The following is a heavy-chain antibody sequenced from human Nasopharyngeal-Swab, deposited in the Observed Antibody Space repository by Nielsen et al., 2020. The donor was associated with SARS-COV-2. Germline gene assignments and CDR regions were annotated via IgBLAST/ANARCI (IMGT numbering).Heavy chain of an antibody. CDR1: GFTFSSYG. Sequence: GESLKISCAASGFTFSSYGMHWVRQAPGKGLEWVANINQDESVKYHVDSVKGRFTVSRDNAKDSLYLQMNSLRIEDTAVYFCARIGYSSSSTDYWGQGTLVTVSS. D-gene: IGHD6-6*01. CDR2: INQDESVK. V-gene: IGHV3-7*01. J-gene: IGHJ4*02. CDR3: ARIGYSSSSTDY.